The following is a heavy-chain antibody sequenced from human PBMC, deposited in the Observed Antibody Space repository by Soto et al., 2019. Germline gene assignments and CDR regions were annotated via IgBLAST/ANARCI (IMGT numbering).Heavy chain of an antibody. J-gene: IGHJ3*02. V-gene: IGHV3-23*01. D-gene: IGHD1-26*01. CDR2: ISGSGGST. CDR1: GFTFSSYA. CDR3: AKEGPGGVGATNAFDI. Sequence: GGSLRLSCAASGFTFSSYAMSWVRQAPGKGLEWVSAISGSGGSTYYADSVKGRFTISRDNSKNTLYLQMNSLRAEDTAVYYCAKEGPGGVGATNAFDIWGQGTMVTVSS.